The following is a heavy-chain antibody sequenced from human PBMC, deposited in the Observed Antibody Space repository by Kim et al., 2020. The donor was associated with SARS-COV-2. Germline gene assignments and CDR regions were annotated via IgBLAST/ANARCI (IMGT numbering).Heavy chain of an antibody. J-gene: IGHJ6*02. D-gene: IGHD3-22*01. CDR2: ISYDGSNK. Sequence: GGSLRLSCAASGFTFSSYGMHWVRQAPGKGLEWVAVISYDGSNKYYADSVKGRFTISRDNSKNTLYLQMNSLRAEDTAVYYCAKGIYSITMIVVVHYYGMDGWGQGTTVTVSS. CDR3: AKGIYSITMIVVVHYYGMDG. V-gene: IGHV3-30*18. CDR1: GFTFSSYG.